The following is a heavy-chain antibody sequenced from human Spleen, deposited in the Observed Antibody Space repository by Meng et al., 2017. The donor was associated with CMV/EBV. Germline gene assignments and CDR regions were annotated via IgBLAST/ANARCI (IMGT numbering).Heavy chain of an antibody. V-gene: IGHV4-31*02. D-gene: IGHD2-2*01. J-gene: IGHJ4*02. CDR2: IHHSGST. Sequence: SGGSISTGGHYWSWSRQHPGKGLEWIGYIHHSGSTHSNPSLTSRVTMSVDTSKNQFSLKLSSVIAADTAVYYCAREVCSTTSCSYDYWGQGTLVTVSS. CDR3: AREVCSTTSCSYDY. CDR1: GGSISTGGHY.